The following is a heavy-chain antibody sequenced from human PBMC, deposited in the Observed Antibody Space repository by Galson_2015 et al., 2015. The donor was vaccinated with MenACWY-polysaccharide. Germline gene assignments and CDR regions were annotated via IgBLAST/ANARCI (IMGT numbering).Heavy chain of an antibody. CDR2: IWYDGSNK. Sequence: SLRLAGAASGFTFSSYGMHWVRQAPGKGLEWVTVIWYDGSNKYYADSVRGRFTISRDNSKNTLYLQMNSPRAEDTAVYYCARASPPYYDFWSGYYYFDYWGQGTLVTVSS. CDR1: GFTFSSYG. CDR3: ARASPPYYDFWSGYYYFDY. J-gene: IGHJ4*02. V-gene: IGHV3-33*01. D-gene: IGHD3-3*01.